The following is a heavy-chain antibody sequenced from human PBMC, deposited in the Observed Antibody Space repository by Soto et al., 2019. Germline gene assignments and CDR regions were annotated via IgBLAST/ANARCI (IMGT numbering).Heavy chain of an antibody. J-gene: IGHJ4*02. CDR3: ARGGLIRGVLYY. CDR1: DGSSNNYY. CDR2: INHSGST. V-gene: IGHV4-34*01. D-gene: IGHD3-10*01. Sequence: QVQLQQWGAGLLKPSETLSLTCAVYDGSSNNYYWSWIRQPPGKGLEWIGEINHSGSTNSNASLKSRVTISEDTSKKQFSLELRFVTAADTAVYYFARGGLIRGVLYYWGQGTLVTVSS.